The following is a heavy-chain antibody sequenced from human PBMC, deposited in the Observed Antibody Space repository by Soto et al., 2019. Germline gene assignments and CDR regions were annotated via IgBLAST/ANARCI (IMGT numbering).Heavy chain of an antibody. CDR3: ARDRSWGAATYYYYGMDV. J-gene: IGHJ6*02. CDR2: ISYDGGNK. CDR1: GFTFSSFG. Sequence: PGGSLSLSCAASGFTFSSFGMHWVRQAPGKGLEWVALISYDGGNKYYADSVKGRFTISRDNSKNTLYLQMNSLRAEDTAVYYCARDRSWGAATYYYYGMDVWGQGTTVTVSS. V-gene: IGHV3-30*03. D-gene: IGHD3-16*01.